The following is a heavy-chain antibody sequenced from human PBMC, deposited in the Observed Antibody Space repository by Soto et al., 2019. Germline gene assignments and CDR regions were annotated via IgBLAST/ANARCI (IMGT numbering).Heavy chain of an antibody. D-gene: IGHD3-10*01. Sequence: EVQLVESGGGLVQPGGSLKLSCAASGFTFSSNLMSWVRQAPGKGLEWVANMNQDGSEIYYVDSVRGRFTISRDNAENSLYLQMNSLRAEDTAVYYCARGRSLLWFGEPRGQGTLVTVSS. CDR2: MNQDGSEI. J-gene: IGHJ4*02. CDR1: GFTFSSNL. CDR3: ARGRSLLWFGEP. V-gene: IGHV3-7*01.